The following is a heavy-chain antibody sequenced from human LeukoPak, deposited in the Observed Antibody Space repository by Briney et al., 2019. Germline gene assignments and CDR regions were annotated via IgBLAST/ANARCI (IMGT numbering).Heavy chain of an antibody. V-gene: IGHV3-23*01. D-gene: IGHD3-9*01. CDR3: AKDHGYGGRRGSNYDILTGYYRYFDY. Sequence: QAGGSLRLSCAAPGFTFSSYAMSWVRQAPGKGLEWVSAISGSGGSTYYADSVKGRFTISRDNSKNTLYLQMNSLRAEDTAVYYCAKDHGYGGRRGSNYDILTGYYRYFDYWGQGTLVTVSS. J-gene: IGHJ4*02. CDR2: ISGSGGST. CDR1: GFTFSSYA.